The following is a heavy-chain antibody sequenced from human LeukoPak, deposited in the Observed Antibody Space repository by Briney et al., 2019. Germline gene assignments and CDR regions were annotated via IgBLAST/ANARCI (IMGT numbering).Heavy chain of an antibody. D-gene: IGHD3-10*01. CDR1: GYTFITYK. CDR2: INPSDGDR. CDR3: AKDGGSYSADY. Sequence: GASVKVSCKASGYTFITYKMHWVRQAPGQGLEWVGIINPSDGDRRNAQKFQGRVTMTRDMSTSTVYMELGSLRSEDTAVYYCAKDGGSYSADYWGQRTLVTVSS. J-gene: IGHJ4*02. V-gene: IGHV1-46*01.